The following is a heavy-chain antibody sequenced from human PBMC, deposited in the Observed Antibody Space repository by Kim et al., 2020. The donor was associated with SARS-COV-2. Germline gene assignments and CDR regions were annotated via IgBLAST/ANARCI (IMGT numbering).Heavy chain of an antibody. CDR2: IGGYNDNT. J-gene: IGHJ4*02. CDR3: ARDSGLGLTLDN. CDR1: GYTFTTYG. V-gene: IGHV1-18*01. D-gene: IGHD5-12*01. Sequence: ASVKVSCKASGYTFTTYGISWVRQAPGQGLEWMGWIGGYNDNTNSEQKLQGRVTMTTDTSSSTAYMELRSLRSADTAVYYCARDSGLGLTLDNWGQGTLVVVSS.